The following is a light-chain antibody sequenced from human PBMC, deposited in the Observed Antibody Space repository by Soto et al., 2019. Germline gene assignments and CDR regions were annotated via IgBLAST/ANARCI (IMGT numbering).Light chain of an antibody. CDR2: DVS. Sequence: QSALTQPASVSGSPGQSITISCTGTSSDVGSYKYVSWYQQHPGKAPKRMIYDVSIRPSGVSNRFSGSKSGNTASLTISGLQAEDEADYYCSSYTTTNTVVFGGGTKVTVL. J-gene: IGLJ2*01. V-gene: IGLV2-14*01. CDR3: SSYTTTNTVV. CDR1: SSDVGSYKY.